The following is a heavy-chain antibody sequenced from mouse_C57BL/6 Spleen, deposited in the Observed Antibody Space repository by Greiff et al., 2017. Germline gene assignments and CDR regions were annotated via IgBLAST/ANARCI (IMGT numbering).Heavy chain of an antibody. CDR1: GYTFTSYW. CDR3: ARSRRDYAMDY. Sequence: QVQLQQPGAELVRPGSSVKLSCKASGYTFTSYWMHWVKQRPIQGLEWIGNIDPSDSETHYNQKFKDKATLTVDKSSSTAYMQLSSLTSEDSAVYYCARSRRDYAMDYWGQGTSVTVSS. CDR2: IDPSDSET. V-gene: IGHV1-52*01. J-gene: IGHJ4*01.